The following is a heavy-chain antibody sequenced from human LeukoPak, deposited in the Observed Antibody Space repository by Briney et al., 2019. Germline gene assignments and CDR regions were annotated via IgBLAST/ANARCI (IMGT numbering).Heavy chain of an antibody. CDR1: GGTFSSYA. D-gene: IGHD2-21*02. V-gene: IGHV1-69*05. J-gene: IGHJ4*02. CDR2: IIPIFGTA. CDR3: ARDQSHGDPSLDY. Sequence: SVKVSCKASGGTFSSYAISWVRQAPGQGLEWMGGIIPIFGTANYAQKLQGRVTMTTDTSTSTAYMELRSLRSDDTAVYYCARDQSHGDPSLDYWGQGTLVTVSS.